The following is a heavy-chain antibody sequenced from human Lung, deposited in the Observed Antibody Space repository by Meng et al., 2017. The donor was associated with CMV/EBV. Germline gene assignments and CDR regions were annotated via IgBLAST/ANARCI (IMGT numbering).Heavy chain of an antibody. Sequence: SVKVSCXASGCTFSSYTISWVRQATGQGLEWMGRIIPILGIANYAQKFQGRVTITADKSTSTAYMELSSLRSEDTAVYYCARARSSGWYLAYYFDYWGQGTLVTVSS. CDR1: GCTFSSYT. D-gene: IGHD6-19*01. CDR2: IIPILGIA. CDR3: ARARSSGWYLAYYFDY. J-gene: IGHJ4*02. V-gene: IGHV1-69*02.